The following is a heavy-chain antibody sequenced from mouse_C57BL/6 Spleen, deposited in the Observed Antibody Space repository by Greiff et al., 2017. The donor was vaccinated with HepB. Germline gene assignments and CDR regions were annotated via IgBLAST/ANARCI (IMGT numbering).Heavy chain of an antibody. V-gene: IGHV5-4*01. D-gene: IGHD1-1*01. CDR2: ISDGGSYT. CDR1: GFTFSSYA. Sequence: EVKLVESGGGLVKPGGSLKLSCAASGFTFSSYAMSWVRQTPEKRLEWVATISDGGSYTYYPDNVKGRFTISRDNAKNNLYLQMSHLKSEDTAMYYCARDGYYGSMSYWYFDVWGTGTTVTVSS. CDR3: ARDGYYGSMSYWYFDV. J-gene: IGHJ1*03.